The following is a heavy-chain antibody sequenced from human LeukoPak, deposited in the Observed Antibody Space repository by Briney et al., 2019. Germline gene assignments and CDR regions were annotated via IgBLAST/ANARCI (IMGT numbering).Heavy chain of an antibody. CDR1: GYIFIYYG. CDR2: ISPYSGDT. D-gene: IGHD3-3*01. J-gene: IGHJ4*02. CDR3: ARDYDFWSISD. V-gene: IGHV1-18*01. Sequence: GASVKVSCTSSGYIFIYYGISWVRQAPGQGLEWMGWISPYSGDTYHAQNLQGRVTMTTDTSTSTAYMEVMSLRSDDTAVYYCARDYDFWSISDWGQGTLVTVFS.